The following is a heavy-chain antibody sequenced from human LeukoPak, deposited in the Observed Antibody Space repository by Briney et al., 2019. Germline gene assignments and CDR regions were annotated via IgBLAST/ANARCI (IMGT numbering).Heavy chain of an antibody. CDR3: ARGRDSYTNSYRFDP. Sequence: KPSETLSLTCTVSGGSISSFYWNWIRQPPGKGLEWIGYIHYSGSTYYNSSLKSRVTISVDTSKNQFSLKLRSVTAADTAVYYCARGRDSYTNSYRFDPWGQGTLVTVSS. CDR1: GGSISSFY. D-gene: IGHD6-6*01. V-gene: IGHV4-59*01. J-gene: IGHJ5*02. CDR2: IHYSGST.